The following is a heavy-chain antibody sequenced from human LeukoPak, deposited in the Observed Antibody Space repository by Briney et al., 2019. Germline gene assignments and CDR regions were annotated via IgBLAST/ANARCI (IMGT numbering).Heavy chain of an antibody. CDR1: GYTFTGYY. V-gene: IGHV1-2*04. D-gene: IGHD3-9*01. CDR3: ARGHYDILTGYPYGMDV. J-gene: IGHJ6*02. Sequence: ASVKVSCKASGYTFTGYYMRWVRQAPGQGLEWMGWINPNSGGTNYAQKFQGWVTMTRDTSISTAYMELSRLRSDDTAVYYCARGHYDILTGYPYGMDVWGQGTTVTVSS. CDR2: INPNSGGT.